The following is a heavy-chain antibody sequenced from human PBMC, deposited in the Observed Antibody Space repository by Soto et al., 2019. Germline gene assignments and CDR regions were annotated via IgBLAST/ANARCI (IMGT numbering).Heavy chain of an antibody. CDR3: AMLGIVVVAFDI. Sequence: QVQLQESGPGLVKPSGTLSLTCAVSGGSISSSNWWSWVRQPPGKGLEWIGEIYHSGSTNYNPSLTSQVTISVDKSKNQFSIKLSSVTAAETAVYNCAMLGIVVVAFDIWGEGTMVTVSS. D-gene: IGHD6-19*01. CDR1: GGSISSSNW. V-gene: IGHV4-4*02. J-gene: IGHJ3*02. CDR2: IYHSGST.